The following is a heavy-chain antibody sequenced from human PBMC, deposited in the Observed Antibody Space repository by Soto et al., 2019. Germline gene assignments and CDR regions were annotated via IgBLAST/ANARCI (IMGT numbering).Heavy chain of an antibody. Sequence: QLQLQESGSGLVKPSQTLSLTCAVSGGSISSGGYSWSWIRQPPGKGLEWIGYIYHSGSTYYIPSLKSRVTISADRAQNQFSLKLSSVTAADTAVYYCARTEYSSSSTGAFDIWGQGTMVTVSS. D-gene: IGHD6-6*01. CDR2: IYHSGST. CDR1: GGSISSGGYS. V-gene: IGHV4-30-2*01. J-gene: IGHJ3*02. CDR3: ARTEYSSSSTGAFDI.